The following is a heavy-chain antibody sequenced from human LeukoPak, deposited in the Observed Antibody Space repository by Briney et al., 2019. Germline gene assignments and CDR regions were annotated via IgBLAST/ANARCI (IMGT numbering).Heavy chain of an antibody. CDR3: ARDLIGIAAAAPDY. Sequence: GGSLRLSCAASGFTFSDYYMSWIRQAPGKGLEWVSYISSSGSTIYYADSVKGRLTISRDNTKNSLYLQMNSLRAEDTAVYYCARDLIGIAAAAPDYWGQGTLVTVSS. CDR1: GFTFSDYY. D-gene: IGHD6-13*01. V-gene: IGHV3-11*01. J-gene: IGHJ4*02. CDR2: ISSSGSTI.